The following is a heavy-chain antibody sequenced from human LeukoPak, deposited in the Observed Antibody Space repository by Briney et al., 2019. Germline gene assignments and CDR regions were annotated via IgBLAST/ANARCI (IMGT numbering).Heavy chain of an antibody. V-gene: IGHV4-34*01. CDR3: ARGYGNYYGSGSYYNRWWFDP. J-gene: IGHJ5*02. Sequence: SETLSLTCAVYGGSFSGYYWSWIRQPPGKGLEWIGEINHSGSTNYNPSLKSRVTISVDTSKNQFSLKLSSVTAADTAVYYCARGYGNYYGSGSYYNRWWFDPWGQGTLVTVSS. D-gene: IGHD3-10*01. CDR2: INHSGST. CDR1: GGSFSGYY.